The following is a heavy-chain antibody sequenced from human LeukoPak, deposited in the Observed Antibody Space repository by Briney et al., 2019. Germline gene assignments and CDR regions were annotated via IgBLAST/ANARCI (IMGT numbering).Heavy chain of an antibody. CDR3: ARPSRWLPRVFDY. D-gene: IGHD5-24*01. J-gene: IGHJ4*02. V-gene: IGHV4-34*01. Sequence: SETLSLTCAAYGGSFSGYYWSWIRQPPGKGLEWIGEINHSGSTNYNPSLKSRVTISVDTSKNQFSLKLSSVTAADTAVYYCARPSRWLPRVFDYWGQGTLVTVSS. CDR2: INHSGST. CDR1: GGSFSGYY.